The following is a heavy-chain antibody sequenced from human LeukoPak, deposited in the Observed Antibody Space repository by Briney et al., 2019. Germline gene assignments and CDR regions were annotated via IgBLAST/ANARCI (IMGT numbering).Heavy chain of an antibody. J-gene: IGHJ3*02. CDR1: GGSISSTIYY. CDR3: AREGAGAFDI. CDR2: IYYSGST. V-gene: IGHV4-39*07. Sequence: SETLSLTCTVSGGSISSTIYYWGWIRQPPGKGLEWIGSIYYSGSTYYNPSLKSRVTISVDTSKNQFSLKLSSVTAADTAVYYCAREGAGAFDIWGQGTMVTVSS.